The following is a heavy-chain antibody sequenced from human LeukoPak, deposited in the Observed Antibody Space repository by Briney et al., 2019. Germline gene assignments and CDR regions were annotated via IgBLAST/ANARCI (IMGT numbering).Heavy chain of an antibody. V-gene: IGHV3-7*01. CDR2: IKEDVNDK. D-gene: IGHD3-22*01. CDR1: GFTFSNYW. Sequence: GGSLRLSCAASGFTFSNYWMSWVRLTPGKGLEWVALIKEDVNDKYHIDSVKGRFTISRDNAANSLYLQMNSLRPEDSGVYYCARDRSYHYSDYSEGGYWGQGTLVTVSS. CDR3: ARDRSYHYSDYSEGGY. J-gene: IGHJ4*02.